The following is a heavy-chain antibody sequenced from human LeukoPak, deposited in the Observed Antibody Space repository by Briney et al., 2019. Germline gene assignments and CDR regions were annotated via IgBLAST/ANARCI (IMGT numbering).Heavy chain of an antibody. J-gene: IGHJ6*03. D-gene: IGHD6-13*01. V-gene: IGHV1-2*02. CDR1: GYTFTGYY. Sequence: ASVKVSCKASGYTFTGYYMYWVRQAPGQGLEWMGWINPNSGGTNYAQKLQGRVTMPRDTSISTAYMELSRLRSDDTAVYYCARGRSPFIAAAGQSRKWESYYYYYMDVWGKGTTVTVSS. CDR2: INPNSGGT. CDR3: ARGRSPFIAAAGQSRKWESYYYYYMDV.